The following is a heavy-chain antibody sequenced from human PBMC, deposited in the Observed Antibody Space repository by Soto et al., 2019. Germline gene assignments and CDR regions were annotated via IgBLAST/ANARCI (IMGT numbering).Heavy chain of an antibody. J-gene: IGHJ6*02. V-gene: IGHV1-18*01. CDR1: GYTLTSYG. CDR3: ASDDSSGWYAPPHYYYYGMDV. CDR2: ISAYNGNT. D-gene: IGHD6-19*01. Sequence: GASVKVSCKASGYTLTSYGISWVRQAPGQGLEWMGWISAYNGNTNYAQKLQGRVTMTTDTSTSTAYMELRSLRSDDTAVYYCASDDSSGWYAPPHYYYYGMDVWGQGTTVTVSS.